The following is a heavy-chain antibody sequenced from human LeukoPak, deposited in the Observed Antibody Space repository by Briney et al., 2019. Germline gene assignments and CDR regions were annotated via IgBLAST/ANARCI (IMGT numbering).Heavy chain of an antibody. CDR2: ISGSGGST. CDR1: GFTFSSYS. CDR3: AKGYYYGSGSYYSNWFDP. J-gene: IGHJ5*02. D-gene: IGHD3-10*01. Sequence: PGGSLRLSCAASGFTFSSYSMNWVRQAPGKGLEWVSAISGSGGSTYYADSVKGRFTISRDNSKNTLYLQMNSLRAEDTAVYYCAKGYYYGSGSYYSNWFDPWGQGTLVTVSS. V-gene: IGHV3-23*01.